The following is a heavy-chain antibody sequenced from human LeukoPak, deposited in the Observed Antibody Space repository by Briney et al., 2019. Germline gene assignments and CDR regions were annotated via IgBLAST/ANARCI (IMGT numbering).Heavy chain of an antibody. CDR2: INAGNGNT. V-gene: IGHV1-3*01. J-gene: IGHJ4*02. CDR1: GYTFTSYA. CDR3: ASSRDYYYGSGSHPNDY. Sequence: GASVKVSCKASGYTFTSYAMHWVRQAPGQRLEWMGWINAGNGNTNYAQKLQGRVTMTTDTSTSTAYMELRSLRSDDTAVYYCASSRDYYYGSGSHPNDYWGQGTLVTVSS. D-gene: IGHD3-10*01.